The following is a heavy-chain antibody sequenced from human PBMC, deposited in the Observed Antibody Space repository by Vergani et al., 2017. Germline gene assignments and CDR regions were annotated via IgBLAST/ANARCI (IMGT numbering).Heavy chain of an antibody. CDR2: VFHSGSA. D-gene: IGHD2-15*01. J-gene: IGHJ4*02. CDR3: ARVVVAATDDFDY. Sequence: QVQLQESGPGLVKPSETLSLTCSVSGYSISRGYYWGWIRQPPGKGLEWIATVFHSGSAYYNPSLRRRVTISVETSKNQFSLRLTTLTAADTAVYYCARVVVAATDDFDYWGQGTLVTVSS. V-gene: IGHV4-38-2*02. CDR1: GYSISRGYY.